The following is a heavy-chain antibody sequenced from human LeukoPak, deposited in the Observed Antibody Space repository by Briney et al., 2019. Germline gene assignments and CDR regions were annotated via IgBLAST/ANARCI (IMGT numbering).Heavy chain of an antibody. Sequence: SGTLSLTCAVSGGSISSINWWSWVRQPPGKGLEWIGEIYHSGSTNYNPSLKSRLTISVDSSKNHFSLKLSSVTAADTAVYYCARDFSSSSSVYYYYYMDVWGKGTTVTVSS. CDR2: IYHSGST. D-gene: IGHD6-6*01. CDR1: GGSISSINW. V-gene: IGHV4-4*02. J-gene: IGHJ6*03. CDR3: ARDFSSSSSVYYYYYMDV.